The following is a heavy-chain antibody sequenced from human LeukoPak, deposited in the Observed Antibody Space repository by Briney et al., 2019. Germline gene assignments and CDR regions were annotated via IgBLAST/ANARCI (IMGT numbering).Heavy chain of an antibody. J-gene: IGHJ4*02. CDR2: INPNSGGT. D-gene: IGHD3-10*01. CDR3: ARAGLWFGELSAAY. CDR1: GYTLTGYY. V-gene: IGHV1-2*02. Sequence: ASVKVSCKASGYTLTGYYMHWVRQAPGQGLEWMGWINPNSGGTNYAQKFQGRVTMTRDTSISTAYMELSRLRSDDTAVYYCARAGLWFGELSAAYWGQGTLVTVSS.